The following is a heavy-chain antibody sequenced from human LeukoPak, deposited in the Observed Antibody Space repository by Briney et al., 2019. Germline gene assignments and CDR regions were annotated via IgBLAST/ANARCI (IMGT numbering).Heavy chain of an antibody. Sequence: SETLSLTCSASGYSISSGYYWGWIRQPPGKGLEWIGSIYHSGNTLYNPSLKSRVTISVDTSKNQFSLKLRSVTAADTAVYYCGRVGAAHPSDYGGYYYFDYWGQGNLVTVSS. CDR1: GYSISSGYY. D-gene: IGHD4-23*01. J-gene: IGHJ4*02. CDR2: IYHSGNT. CDR3: GRVGAAHPSDYGGYYYFDY. V-gene: IGHV4-38-2*02.